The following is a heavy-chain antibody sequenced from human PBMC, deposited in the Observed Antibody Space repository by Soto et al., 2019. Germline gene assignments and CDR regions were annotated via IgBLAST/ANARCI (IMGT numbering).Heavy chain of an antibody. CDR1: GFTFNIYA. J-gene: IGHJ5*02. Sequence: DVQLLESGGGLVQPGGSLRLSCAASGFTFNIYAMSWVRQAPGKGLEWVSTTSGSGGSTYYADSVKGRFTISRDNSKNTLYLQMNSLRAKDTAVYYCAKRGAVAGTGWFDPWGQGTLVTVSS. D-gene: IGHD6-19*01. CDR3: AKRGAVAGTGWFDP. CDR2: TSGSGGST. V-gene: IGHV3-23*01.